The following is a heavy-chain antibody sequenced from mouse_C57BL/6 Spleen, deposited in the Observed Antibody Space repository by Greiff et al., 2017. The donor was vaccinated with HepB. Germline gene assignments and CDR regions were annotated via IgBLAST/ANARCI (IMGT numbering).Heavy chain of an antibody. CDR1: GYSFTGYY. Sequence: VQLQQSGPELVKPGASVKISCKASGYSFTGYYMNWVKQSPEKSLEWIGEINPSTGGTTYNQKFKAKATLTVDKSSSTAYMQLKSLTSEDSAVYYCATGSSGYGDYWGQGTTLTVSS. CDR2: INPSTGGT. CDR3: ATGSSGYGDY. D-gene: IGHD3-2*02. V-gene: IGHV1-42*01. J-gene: IGHJ2*01.